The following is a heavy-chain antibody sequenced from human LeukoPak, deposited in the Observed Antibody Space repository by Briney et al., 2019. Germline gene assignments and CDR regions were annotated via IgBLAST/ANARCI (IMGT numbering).Heavy chain of an antibody. D-gene: IGHD1-20*01. Sequence: GGSLRLSCAASGFTFSGHEMNWVRQAPGKGLEWISYISDSGGTTKYADSVRGRFTISRDNSKNTLYLQLNSLRDEDTAVYYCARDFNFEPPLGHYFDFWGQGTLVTVSS. J-gene: IGHJ4*02. CDR3: ARDFNFEPPLGHYFDF. CDR1: GFTFSGHE. V-gene: IGHV3-48*03. CDR2: ISDSGGTT.